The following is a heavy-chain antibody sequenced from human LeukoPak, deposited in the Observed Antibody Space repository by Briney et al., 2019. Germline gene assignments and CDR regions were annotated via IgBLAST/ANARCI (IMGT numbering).Heavy chain of an antibody. CDR3: AKRDAKISGSDSFDI. Sequence: GGSLRLSCAGSGFTFSKYGMHWIRQAPGKALEWVAVIWNDGSHENYADSVKGRFTISRDNSENTLYLQMSSLRAEDTAMYFCAKRDAKISGSDSFDIWGQGTMVTVSS. CDR1: GFTFSKYG. J-gene: IGHJ3*02. CDR2: IWNDGSHE. V-gene: IGHV3-33*06. D-gene: IGHD3-10*01.